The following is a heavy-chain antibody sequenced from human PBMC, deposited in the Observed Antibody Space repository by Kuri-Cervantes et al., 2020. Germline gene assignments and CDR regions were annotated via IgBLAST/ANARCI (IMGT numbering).Heavy chain of an antibody. CDR1: GDSISSYY. V-gene: IGHV4-59*08. J-gene: IGHJ4*02. CDR2: MFHSGTT. CDR3: ARLVHYDSTGYYRYDY. Sequence: SETLSLTCTVSGDSISSYYWSWIRQLPGKGLEWIGYMFHSGTTNYNPSLKSRLTMSIDTSKNHFSLKLSSVAAADTAVYYCARLVHYDSTGYYRYDYWGQGTRVTVSS. D-gene: IGHD3-22*01.